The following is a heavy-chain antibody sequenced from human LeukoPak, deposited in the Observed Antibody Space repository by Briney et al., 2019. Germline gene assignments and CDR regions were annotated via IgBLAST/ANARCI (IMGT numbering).Heavy chain of an antibody. J-gene: IGHJ4*02. CDR1: GFTFSSYA. CDR2: ISGSGGST. D-gene: IGHD3-22*01. CDR3: AKDSKKGEWLLLFDY. Sequence: GGSLRLSCAASGFTFSSYAMSWVRQAPGKGLEWVSAISGSGGSTYYADPVKGRFTISRDNSKNTLYLQMNSLRAEDTAVYYCAKDSKKGEWLLLFDYWGQGTLVTVSS. V-gene: IGHV3-23*01.